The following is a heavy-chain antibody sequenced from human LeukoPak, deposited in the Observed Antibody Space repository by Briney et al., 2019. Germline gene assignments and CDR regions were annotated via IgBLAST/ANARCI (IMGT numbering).Heavy chain of an antibody. CDR2: LSSSSSTI. Sequence: GGSLRLSCAASGFAFSTYSMNWVRQAPGKGLEWVSFLSSSSSTIYYADSVKGRFTISRDNAKNSLYLQINNLRAEDTAMYYCARDRGYYFDYWGQGALVTVSS. V-gene: IGHV3-48*01. CDR3: ARDRGYYFDY. CDR1: GFAFSTYS. J-gene: IGHJ4*02. D-gene: IGHD3-10*01.